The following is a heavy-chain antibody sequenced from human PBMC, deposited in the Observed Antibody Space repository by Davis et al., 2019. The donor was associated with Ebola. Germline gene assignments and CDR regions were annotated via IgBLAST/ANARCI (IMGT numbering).Heavy chain of an antibody. V-gene: IGHV1-2*02. CDR3: ARVQTGYYYDSSDSPSWFDP. Sequence: ASVKVSCKASGYTFTSYYLHWVRQAPGQGLEWMGWIIPKSGGTQFAQKFQGRVSMTRDTSSKIAYMELSRLTSDDTAVYYCARVQTGYYYDSSDSPSWFDPWGQGTLVTVSS. D-gene: IGHD3-22*01. CDR2: IIPKSGGT. CDR1: GYTFTSYY. J-gene: IGHJ5*02.